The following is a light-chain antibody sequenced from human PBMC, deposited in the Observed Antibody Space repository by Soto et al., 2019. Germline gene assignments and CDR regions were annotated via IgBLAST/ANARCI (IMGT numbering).Light chain of an antibody. CDR2: DAS. CDR3: QQYNSWMYT. Sequence: DIQMTQSPSTLSASVGDRVTITCRASQSISSWLAWYQQKPGKAPKLLIYDASSLESGVPSRFSGSGSGTEFTLTISSLQPDDVATYYCQQYNSWMYTFGQGTKLEIK. J-gene: IGKJ2*01. V-gene: IGKV1-5*01. CDR1: QSISSW.